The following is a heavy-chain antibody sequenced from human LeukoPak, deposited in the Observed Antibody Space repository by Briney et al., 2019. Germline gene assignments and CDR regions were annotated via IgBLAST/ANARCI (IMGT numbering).Heavy chain of an antibody. V-gene: IGHV1-46*03. Sequence: ASVKVSCKTSGYTFSRYYMNWARQAPGQGLEWMGIIDPSGSTTSYAPKFQGRLTMTRDTSTSTDYMELTGLTSEDTAVYYCARPPRPFYYYYMAIWGTGTTVTVSS. J-gene: IGHJ6*03. CDR2: IDPSGSTT. CDR3: ARPPRPFYYYYMAI. CDR1: GYTFSRYY.